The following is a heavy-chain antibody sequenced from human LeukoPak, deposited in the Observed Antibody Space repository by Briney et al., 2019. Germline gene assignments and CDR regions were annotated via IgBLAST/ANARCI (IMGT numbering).Heavy chain of an antibody. CDR1: GFTFSSYA. J-gene: IGHJ3*02. V-gene: IGHV3-23*01. D-gene: IGHD2-15*01. Sequence: GGSLRLSCAASGFTFSSYAMSWVRQAPGKGLEWVSAISGSGGSTHYADSVKGRFTISRDNSKNTLYLQMNSLRAEDTAVYYCAKARGYSKDAFDIWGQGTMVTVSS. CDR3: AKARGYSKDAFDI. CDR2: ISGSGGST.